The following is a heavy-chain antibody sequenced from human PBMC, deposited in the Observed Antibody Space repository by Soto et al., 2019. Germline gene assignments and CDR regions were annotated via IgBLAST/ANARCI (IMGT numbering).Heavy chain of an antibody. D-gene: IGHD2-15*01. V-gene: IGHV1-18*01. CDR2: ISAYNGNT. J-gene: IGHJ4*02. Sequence: QVQLVQSGAEVKKPGASVKVSCKASGYTFTSYGISWVRQAPGQGLEWMGWISAYNGNTNYAQKLQGRVTMTTDTATSTAYMELRSLRSDDTAVYYCARGYCSGGSCYSGAFDYWGQGTLVTVSS. CDR3: ARGYCSGGSCYSGAFDY. CDR1: GYTFTSYG.